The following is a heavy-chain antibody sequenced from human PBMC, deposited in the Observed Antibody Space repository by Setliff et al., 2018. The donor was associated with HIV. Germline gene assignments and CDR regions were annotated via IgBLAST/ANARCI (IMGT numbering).Heavy chain of an antibody. D-gene: IGHD5-12*01. CDR1: GGSITNNNNNY. CDR3: ARPLDGYTSDFDY. J-gene: IGHJ4*02. V-gene: IGHV4-39*01. Sequence: PSETLSLTCTVSGGSITNNNNNYWGWIRQPPGKGLEWIVSIYYGSGVTYYNPSLKSRVTISVDASKNQFSLKLTSVTAADTAVYYCARPLDGYTSDFDYWGQGTLVTVSS. CDR2: IYYGSGVT.